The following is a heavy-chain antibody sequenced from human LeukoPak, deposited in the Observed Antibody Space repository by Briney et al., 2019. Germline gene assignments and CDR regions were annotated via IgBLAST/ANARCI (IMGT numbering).Heavy chain of an antibody. CDR3: ARAGDYVGADAFDV. Sequence: PSETLSLTCSVSGASISSYYWTWIRQPPGKGLQFIGYVSHSGYITYNPSLRSRVSISVDSSQNHFSLHLNSVTAADTALYYCARAGDYVGADAFDVWGQESLVIVSS. CDR1: GASISSYY. CDR2: VSHSGYI. D-gene: IGHD4-17*01. J-gene: IGHJ3*01. V-gene: IGHV4-59*01.